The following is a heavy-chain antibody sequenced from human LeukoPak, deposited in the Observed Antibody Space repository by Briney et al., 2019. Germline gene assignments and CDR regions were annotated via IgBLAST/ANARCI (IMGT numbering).Heavy chain of an antibody. D-gene: IGHD6-13*01. Sequence: GASVKVSCKASGYAFTSYDINWVRQATGQGLEWMGWMNPNSGNTGYAQKFQGRVTMTRNTSISTAYMELSSLRSEDTAVYYCARGPRRVGSSWYNRLYWGQGTLVTVSS. J-gene: IGHJ4*02. CDR2: MNPNSGNT. CDR3: ARGPRRVGSSWYNRLY. V-gene: IGHV1-8*01. CDR1: GYAFTSYD.